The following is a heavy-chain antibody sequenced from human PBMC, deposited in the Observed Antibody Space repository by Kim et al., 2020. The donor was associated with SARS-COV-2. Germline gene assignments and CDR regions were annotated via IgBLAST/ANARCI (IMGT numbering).Heavy chain of an antibody. J-gene: IGHJ4*03. V-gene: IGHV3-33*01. CDR2: IWSDGSNE. D-gene: IGHD3-10*01. CDR3: ATDRGASPFDY. CDR1: GFSFSTYG. Sequence: GGSLRLSCAVSGFSFSTYGMHWVRQSPGKGLEWVALIWSDGSNENYRDSVKDRFTISRDTSRNTLYLQMNSLRAEDTAMYYCATDRGASPFDYWGQGTLVTVSS.